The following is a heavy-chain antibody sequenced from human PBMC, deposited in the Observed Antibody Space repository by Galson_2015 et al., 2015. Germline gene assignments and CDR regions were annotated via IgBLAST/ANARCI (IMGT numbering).Heavy chain of an antibody. CDR3: ARLAYCSGGSCSYHGMDV. Sequence: SVKVSCKASGYTFTSYGISWVRQAPGQGLEWMGWISVYNDNTNSAQKLQGRVTMTTDTFTSTAYMELRSLRSDDTAVYYRARLAYCSGGSCSYHGMDVWGQGTTVTVSS. V-gene: IGHV1-18*01. CDR2: ISVYNDNT. D-gene: IGHD2-15*01. J-gene: IGHJ6*02. CDR1: GYTFTSYG.